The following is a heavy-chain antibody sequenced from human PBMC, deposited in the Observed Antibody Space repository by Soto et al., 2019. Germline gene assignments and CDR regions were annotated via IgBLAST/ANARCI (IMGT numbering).Heavy chain of an antibody. CDR3: VSWVSAHFDS. J-gene: IGHJ4*01. D-gene: IGHD6-13*01. CDR1: RFTAGYHS. CDR2: ISSNGEKT. V-gene: IGHV3-23*01. Sequence: GRSLRLAYAASRFTAGYHSMDWVRQAPGKWLELVSTISSNGEKTPYADSVKGWFIISSDNSSNTVALQMNRLSVEATAIYYCVSWVSAHFDSWGQGTLVTVSS.